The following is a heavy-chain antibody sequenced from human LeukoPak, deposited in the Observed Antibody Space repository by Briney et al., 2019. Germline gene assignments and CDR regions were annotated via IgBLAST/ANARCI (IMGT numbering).Heavy chain of an antibody. Sequence: SGGSLRLSCAASGFTFDGYAMHWVRQAPGKGLEWVAFIRYDGTSKYYADSVKGRFTISRDNSKNTLFLQMNSLRADDTAVYHCVKGITSSWYTDDYWGQGTLVTVSS. CDR2: IRYDGTSK. CDR3: VKGITSSWYTDDY. D-gene: IGHD6-13*01. CDR1: GFTFDGYA. J-gene: IGHJ4*02. V-gene: IGHV3-30*02.